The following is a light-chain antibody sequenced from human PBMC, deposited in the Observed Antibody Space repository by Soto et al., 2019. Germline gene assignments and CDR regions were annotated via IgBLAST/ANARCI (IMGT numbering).Light chain of an antibody. CDR1: SSDVGSYNL. CDR2: EVS. CDR3: CSYAGSSPYV. Sequence: HSSLAQPASVSGSPGQSITISCTGTSSDVGSYNLVSWYRQHPGKAPKLMIYEVSKRPSGVSNRFSGSKSGNTASLTISGLQAEDEAHYYCCSYAGSSPYVFGTGTKGTVL. V-gene: IGLV2-23*02. J-gene: IGLJ1*01.